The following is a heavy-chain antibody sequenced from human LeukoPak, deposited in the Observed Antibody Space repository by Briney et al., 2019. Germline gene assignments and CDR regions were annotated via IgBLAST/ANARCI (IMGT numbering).Heavy chain of an antibody. J-gene: IGHJ5*02. V-gene: IGHV5-51*01. CDR2: IYPGDSDT. CDR3: ARAPISYGWGTGFDP. Sequence: GESLKISCKGGGYSFSSYWIGWVRQMPGKGLEWMGIIYPGDSDTRYSPSFQGQVTISADKSINTANIQWRSLKAWATAKYYCARAPISYGWGTGFDPWGKETLVTSSS. D-gene: IGHD5-18*01. CDR1: GYSFSSYW.